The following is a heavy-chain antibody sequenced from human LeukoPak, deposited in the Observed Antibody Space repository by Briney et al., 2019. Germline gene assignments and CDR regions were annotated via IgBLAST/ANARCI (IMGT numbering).Heavy chain of an antibody. V-gene: IGHV3-73*01. CDR2: IRSRASSYAT. J-gene: IGHJ4*02. Sequence: GVSLRLSCRASGFPFSLCAVQCVRRASGKGLEGVGRIRSRASSYATGYAASLKGSFTISRDDPKHTAYLQMQSLKTEDTAVYYCTPSLYDILNGSDHWGQGTLVTVSS. D-gene: IGHD3-9*01. CDR3: TPSLYDILNGSDH. CDR1: GFPFSLCA.